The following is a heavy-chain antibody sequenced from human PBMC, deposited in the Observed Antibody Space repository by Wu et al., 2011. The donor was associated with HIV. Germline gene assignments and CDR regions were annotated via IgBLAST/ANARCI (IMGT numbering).Heavy chain of an antibody. V-gene: IGHV1-2*02. J-gene: IGHJ4*02. D-gene: IGHD1-26*01. CDR2: INCNNGGT. Sequence: QVQLVQSGAEVKKPGASVKVSCKASGYTFTGYYIHWVRQAPGQGLEWMGMINCNNGGTKIAQKFQGRVTLTRDTSISTAYMELSSLRSDDLAVYFCTRAIVGSEGDFWGQGTLVT. CDR3: TRAIVGSEGDF. CDR1: GYTFTGYY.